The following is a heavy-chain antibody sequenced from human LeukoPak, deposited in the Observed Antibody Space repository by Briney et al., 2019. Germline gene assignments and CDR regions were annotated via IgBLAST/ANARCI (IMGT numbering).Heavy chain of an antibody. CDR3: ARKWGYFDY. V-gene: IGHV4-34*01. Sequence: SETLSLTCAVYGGSFSGYYWSWIRQPPGKGLEWIGEINHSGSNNYNPSLKSRVTISVDTSKNQFSLKLSSVTAADTAVYYCARKWGYFDYWGQGTLVTVSS. CDR2: INHSGSN. J-gene: IGHJ4*02. CDR1: GGSFSGYY. D-gene: IGHD1-26*01.